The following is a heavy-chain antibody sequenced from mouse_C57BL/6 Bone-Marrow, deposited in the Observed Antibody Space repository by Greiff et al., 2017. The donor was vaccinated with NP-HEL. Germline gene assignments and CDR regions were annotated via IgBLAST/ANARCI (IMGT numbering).Heavy chain of an antibody. J-gene: IGHJ3*01. Sequence: EVQLQQSGPELVKPGASVKISCKASGYSFTGYYMNWVKQSPEKSLEWIGEINPSTGGTTYNQKFKAKATLTVDKSSSTAYMQLKSLTSEDSAVYYGARTTVVERAWFAYWGQGTLVTVSA. D-gene: IGHD1-1*01. V-gene: IGHV1-42*01. CDR1: GYSFTGYY. CDR3: ARTTVVERAWFAY. CDR2: INPSTGGT.